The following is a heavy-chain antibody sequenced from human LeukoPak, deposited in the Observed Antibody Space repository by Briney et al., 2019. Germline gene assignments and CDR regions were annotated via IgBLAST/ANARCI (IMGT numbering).Heavy chain of an antibody. Sequence: PGGSLRLSCAASGFIFSSYATHWVRQAPGKGLEWVAVISYDGSEKYYADSVKGRFTISRDNSKNTLYLQMNSLRAEDTAVYYCARDGSYCSGGSCYFGEYFQHWGQGTLVTVSS. D-gene: IGHD2-15*01. CDR1: GFIFSSYA. CDR2: ISYDGSEK. CDR3: ARDGSYCSGGSCYFGEYFQH. J-gene: IGHJ1*01. V-gene: IGHV3-30-3*01.